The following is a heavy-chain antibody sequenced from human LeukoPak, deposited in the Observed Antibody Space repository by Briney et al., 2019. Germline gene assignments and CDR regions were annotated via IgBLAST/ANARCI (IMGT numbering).Heavy chain of an antibody. D-gene: IGHD2-2*01. Sequence: SVKVSCKASGGTFSGYAISWVRQAPGQGLEWMGGIIPIFGTANYAQKFQGGVTITADESTSTAYMELSSLRSEDTAVYYCARVAGGYCSSTSCSGYFQHWGQGTLVTVSS. CDR1: GGTFSGYA. CDR3: ARVAGGYCSSTSCSGYFQH. V-gene: IGHV1-69*13. CDR2: IIPIFGTA. J-gene: IGHJ1*01.